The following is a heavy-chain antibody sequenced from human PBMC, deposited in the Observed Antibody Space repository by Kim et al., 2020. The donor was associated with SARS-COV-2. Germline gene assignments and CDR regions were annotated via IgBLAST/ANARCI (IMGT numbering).Heavy chain of an antibody. CDR3: ARGMWGAYSGYDDPRHPYYFDY. D-gene: IGHD5-12*01. V-gene: IGHV5-51*01. J-gene: IGHJ4*02. CDR1: GYSFTSYW. CDR2: IYPGDSDT. Sequence: GESLKISCKGSGYSFTSYWIGWVRQMPGKGLEWMGIIYPGDSDTRYSPSFQGQVTISADKSISTAYLQWSSLKASDTAMYYCARGMWGAYSGYDDPRHPYYFDYWGQGTLVTVSS.